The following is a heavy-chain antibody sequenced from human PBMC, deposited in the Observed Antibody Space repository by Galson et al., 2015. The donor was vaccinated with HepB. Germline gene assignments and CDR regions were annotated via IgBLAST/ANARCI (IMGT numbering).Heavy chain of an antibody. V-gene: IGHV3-48*03. Sequence: SLRLSCAASGFTFSSYEMNWVRQAPGKGLEWVSYISSSGSTIYYADSVKGRFTISRDNAKNSLYLQMNSPRAEDTAVYYCARDGYGDYVRLDAFDIWGQGTMITVSS. D-gene: IGHD4-17*01. CDR1: GFTFSSYE. J-gene: IGHJ3*02. CDR3: ARDGYGDYVRLDAFDI. CDR2: ISSSGSTI.